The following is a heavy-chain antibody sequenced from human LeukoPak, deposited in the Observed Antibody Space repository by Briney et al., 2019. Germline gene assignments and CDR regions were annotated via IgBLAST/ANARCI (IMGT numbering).Heavy chain of an antibody. CDR1: GGSISTYH. V-gene: IGHV4-59*01. D-gene: IGHD5-18*01. CDR2: MQSSGIS. CDR3: ARDKRHSYGRYFDP. J-gene: IGHJ4*02. Sequence: SETLSLTCSVSGGSISTYHWNWIRKPPEKGLEWIGYMQSSGISKYNPSLKSRVNIFVDTSKNQFVLNLRSVTAADTAVYYCARDKRHSYGRYFDPWGQGMLVTVSS.